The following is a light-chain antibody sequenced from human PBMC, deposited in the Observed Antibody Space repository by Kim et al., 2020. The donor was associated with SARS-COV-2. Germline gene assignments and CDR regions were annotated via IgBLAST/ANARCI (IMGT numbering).Light chain of an antibody. CDR1: SSNIGAVYD. CDR3: QSYDSSLSAV. V-gene: IGLV1-40*01. CDR2: GNS. J-gene: IGLJ7*01. Sequence: GQGVTISCTGSSSNIGAVYDVHWYQQLPGTAPKLLIYGNSNRPSGVPDRFSGSKSGTSASLAITGLQAEDEADYYCQSYDSSLSAVFGGGTQLTVL.